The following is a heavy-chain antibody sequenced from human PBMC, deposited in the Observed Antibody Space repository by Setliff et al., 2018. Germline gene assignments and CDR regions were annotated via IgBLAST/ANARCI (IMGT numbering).Heavy chain of an antibody. V-gene: IGHV3-48*01. J-gene: IGHJ5*02. CDR1: GFTFSSYS. Sequence: LRLSCAASGFTFSSYSMNWVRQAPGKGLEWVSYISSSSNTIYYADSVKGRFTISRDNAKNSLYLQMNSLRAEDTAVYYCARSGFAYSYGLNWFDPWGQGTLVTVSS. CDR3: ARSGFAYSYGLNWFDP. D-gene: IGHD5-18*01. CDR2: ISSSSNTI.